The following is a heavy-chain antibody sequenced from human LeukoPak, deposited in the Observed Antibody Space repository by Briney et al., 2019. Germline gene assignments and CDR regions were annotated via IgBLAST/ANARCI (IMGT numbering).Heavy chain of an antibody. J-gene: IGHJ3*02. CDR2: ISGSGGST. CDR1: GFTFSSYA. CDR3: ARGSRSSTSCQGDI. Sequence: PGGSLRLSCAASGFTFSSYAMSWVRQAPGKGLEWVSAISGSGGSTYYADSVKGRFTISRDNSKNTLYLQMNSLRAEDTAVYYCARGSRSSTSCQGDIWGQGTMVTVSS. D-gene: IGHD2-2*01. V-gene: IGHV3-23*01.